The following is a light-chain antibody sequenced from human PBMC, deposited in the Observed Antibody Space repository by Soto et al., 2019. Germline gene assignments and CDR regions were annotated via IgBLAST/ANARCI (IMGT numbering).Light chain of an antibody. J-gene: IGKJ4*01. V-gene: IGKV3-11*01. CDR1: QGVSSY. CDR3: QQRSNWPPRLT. Sequence: EIVLTQSPATLSLSPGERATLSCRASQGVSSYLAWYQQKPGQAPRLLIYDASNRATGIPARFSGRGSGTDFTLTISRLEPEDFAVYYCQQRSNWPPRLTFGGGTKVDIK. CDR2: DAS.